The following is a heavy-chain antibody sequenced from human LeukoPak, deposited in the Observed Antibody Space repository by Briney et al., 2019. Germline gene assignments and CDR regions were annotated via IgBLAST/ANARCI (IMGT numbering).Heavy chain of an antibody. D-gene: IGHD6-6*01. CDR1: Y. J-gene: IGHJ4*02. Sequence: YXSWIRXPPGKGLEWIGEINHSGSTNYNPSLKSRVTISVDTSKNQFSLKLSSVTAADTAVYYCARGRSWGAARLTDYWGQGTLVTVSS. CDR2: INHSGST. V-gene: IGHV4-34*01. CDR3: ARGRSWGAARLTDY.